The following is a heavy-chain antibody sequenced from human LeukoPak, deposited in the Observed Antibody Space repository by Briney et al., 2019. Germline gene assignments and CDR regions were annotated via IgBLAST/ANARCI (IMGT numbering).Heavy chain of an antibody. CDR3: ARGLRFWSGYYTDDAFDI. V-gene: IGHV1-2*04. Sequence: ASVKVSCKASGYTFTGYYMHWVRQAPGQGLEWMGWINPNSGGTNYAQKFQGWVTMTRDTSISTAYMELSRLRSGDTAVYYCARGLRFWSGYYTDDAFDIWGLGTMVTVSS. D-gene: IGHD3-3*01. J-gene: IGHJ3*02. CDR1: GYTFTGYY. CDR2: INPNSGGT.